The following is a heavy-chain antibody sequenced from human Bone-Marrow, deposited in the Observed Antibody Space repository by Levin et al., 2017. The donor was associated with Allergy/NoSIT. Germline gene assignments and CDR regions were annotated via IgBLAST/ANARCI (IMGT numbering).Heavy chain of an antibody. Sequence: GGSLRLSCKGSGYSFTSYWIGWVRQMPGKGLEWMGIIYPGDSDTRYSPSFQGQVTISADKSISTAYLQWSSLKASDTAMYYCARRGGLGRYSYGYVGSDAFDIWGQGTMVTVSS. CDR2: IYPGDSDT. CDR3: ARRGGLGRYSYGYVGSDAFDI. V-gene: IGHV5-51*01. CDR1: GYSFTSYW. D-gene: IGHD5-18*01. J-gene: IGHJ3*02.